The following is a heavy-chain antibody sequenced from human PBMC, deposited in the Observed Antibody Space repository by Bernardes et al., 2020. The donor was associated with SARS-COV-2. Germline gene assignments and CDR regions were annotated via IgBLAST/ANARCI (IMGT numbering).Heavy chain of an antibody. CDR2: INDDGSVK. J-gene: IGHJ4*02. CDR3: ARTVAAPADY. CDR1: GFTFSDFL. V-gene: IGHV3-7*03. D-gene: IGHD6-13*01. Sequence: GGSLRLSCAASGFTFSDFLMAWVRQAPGKGLEWVANINDDGSVKYYADSVKGRFTISRDNAKNSLYLQMNSLRGEDTAVYYCARTVAAPADYWGQGTLVTVSS.